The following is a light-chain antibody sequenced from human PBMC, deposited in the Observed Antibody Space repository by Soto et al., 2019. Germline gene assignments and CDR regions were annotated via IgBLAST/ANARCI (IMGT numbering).Light chain of an antibody. CDR1: QSVSSSH. CDR3: QQFGSSPPIFT. CDR2: GAS. V-gene: IGKV3-20*01. J-gene: IGKJ3*01. Sequence: EIVLTQSPGTLSLSPGARDTLSCRASQSVSSSHLAWYQQKPGQAPWLLIYGASSRATGIPDRFSGSGSGTDFTLTVSRLEAEDFAVYCCQQFGSSPPIFTFGRGTKVDIK.